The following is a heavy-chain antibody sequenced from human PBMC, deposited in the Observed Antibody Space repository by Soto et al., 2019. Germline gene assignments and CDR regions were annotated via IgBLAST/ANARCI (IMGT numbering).Heavy chain of an antibody. CDR3: ARESGSYFSSFDY. V-gene: IGHV3-48*01. J-gene: IGHJ4*02. D-gene: IGHD1-26*01. CDR2: ISTSSSTM. Sequence: GGSLRLSCAASGFTFSSYSMNWVRQAPGKGLEWVSYISTSSSTMYYADSVKGRFTISRDNAKNSLYLQMNSLRAEDTAVYYCARESGSYFSSFDYWGQGTLVTVSS. CDR1: GFTFSSYS.